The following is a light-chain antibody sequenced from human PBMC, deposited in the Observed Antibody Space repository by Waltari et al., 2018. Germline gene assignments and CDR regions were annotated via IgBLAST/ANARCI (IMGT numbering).Light chain of an antibody. CDR2: DAS. Sequence: DIQMTQSPFPLSASVGDRVTITCQASQDITNYLNQYQQKPGKAPKLLIYDASNLETGVPSRFSGSGSGTDFTFTISSLQPEDIATYYCQQYENLPLTFGGGTKVKIK. J-gene: IGKJ4*01. V-gene: IGKV1-33*01. CDR3: QQYENLPLT. CDR1: QDITNY.